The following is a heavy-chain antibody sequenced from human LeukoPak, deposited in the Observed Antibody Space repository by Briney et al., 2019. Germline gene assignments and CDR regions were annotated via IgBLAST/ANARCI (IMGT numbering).Heavy chain of an antibody. J-gene: IGHJ4*02. CDR1: GVSFGSYA. D-gene: IGHD6-19*01. CDR2: ISGSGGST. CDR3: EKTTAGYSSGRYPGWPVDY. Sequence: AGSLTLTCAASGVSFGSYAMYWVRQAPGKGLEWISGISGSGGSTFYADSVKGRFTISRDNSENTVYLQMNSLRADDTAVYYCEKTTAGYSSGRYPGWPVDYWGQGTLVTVSS. V-gene: IGHV3-23*01.